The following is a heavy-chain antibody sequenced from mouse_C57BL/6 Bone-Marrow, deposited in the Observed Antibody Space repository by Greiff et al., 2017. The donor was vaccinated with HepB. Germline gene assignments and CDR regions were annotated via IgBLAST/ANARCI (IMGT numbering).Heavy chain of an antibody. CDR3: ARYIPPYGSSYNYAMDY. CDR2: IRNKANGYTT. J-gene: IGHJ4*01. CDR1: GFTFTDYY. V-gene: IGHV7-3*01. Sequence: EVQVVESGGGLVQPGGSLSLSCAASGFTFTDYYMSWVRQPPGKALEWLGFIRNKANGYTTAYSASVKGRFTISRDNSQSILYLQRNALRAEDSATYYCARYIPPYGSSYNYAMDYWGQGTSVTVSS. D-gene: IGHD1-1*01.